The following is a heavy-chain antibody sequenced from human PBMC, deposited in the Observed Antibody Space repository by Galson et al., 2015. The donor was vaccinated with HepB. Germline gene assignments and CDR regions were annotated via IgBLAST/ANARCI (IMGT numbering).Heavy chain of an antibody. J-gene: IGHJ3*02. V-gene: IGHV4-39*01. CDR2: IYYSGST. D-gene: IGHD4-17*01. CDR1: GGSISSSSYY. Sequence: LSLTCTVSGGSISSSSYYWGWIRQPPGKGLEWIGSIYYSGSTYYNPSLKSRVTISVDTSKNQFSLKLSSVTAADTAVYYCARLNGDYCDIWGQGTMVTVSS. CDR3: ARLNGDYCDI.